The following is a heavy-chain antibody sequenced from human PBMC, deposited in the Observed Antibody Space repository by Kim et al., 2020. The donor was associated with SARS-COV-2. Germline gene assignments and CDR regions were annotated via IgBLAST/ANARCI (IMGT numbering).Heavy chain of an antibody. Sequence: GGSLRLSCAASGFTFSSYAMSWVRQAPGKGLEWVSAISGSGGSTYYADSVKGRFTISRDNSKTTQHLQMNILGAEATAEYYCAKDKTIFGVAFDFCGQG. V-gene: IGHV3-23*01. D-gene: IGHD3-3*01. J-gene: IGHJ4*02. CDR1: GFTFSSYA. CDR3: AKDKTIFGVAFDF. CDR2: ISGSGGST.